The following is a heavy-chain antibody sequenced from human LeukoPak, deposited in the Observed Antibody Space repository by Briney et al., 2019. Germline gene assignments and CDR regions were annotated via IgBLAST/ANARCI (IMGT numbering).Heavy chain of an antibody. CDR3: ARQGGDSSRWYVWGDY. D-gene: IGHD6-13*01. CDR1: GFTFSSYE. Sequence: GGSLRLSCAASGFTFSSYEMNWVRQAPGKGLEWVSYISSSGSTIYYADSVKGRFTISRDNSKNTLYLQMNSLRVEDTAVYYCARQGGDSSRWYVWGDYWGQGTLVTVSS. CDR2: ISSSGSTI. J-gene: IGHJ4*02. V-gene: IGHV3-48*03.